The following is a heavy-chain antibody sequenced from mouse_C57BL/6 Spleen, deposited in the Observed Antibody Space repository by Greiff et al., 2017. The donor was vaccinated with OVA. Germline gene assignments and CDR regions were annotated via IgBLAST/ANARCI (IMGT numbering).Heavy chain of an antibody. CDR3: ARSGGNYGGVSFAY. V-gene: IGHV1-80*01. D-gene: IGHD2-1*01. J-gene: IGHJ3*01. Sequence: QVQLQQSGAELVKPGASVKISCKASGYAFSSYWMNWVKQRPGKGLEWIGQIYPGDGDTNYNGKFKGKATLTADKSSSTAYMQRSSLTSEDSAVYFCARSGGNYGGVSFAYWGQGTLVTVSA. CDR2: IYPGDGDT. CDR1: GYAFSSYW.